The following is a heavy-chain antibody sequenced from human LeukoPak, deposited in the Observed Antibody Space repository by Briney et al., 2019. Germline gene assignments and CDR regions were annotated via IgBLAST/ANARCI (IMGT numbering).Heavy chain of an antibody. Sequence: PSETLSLTCSVSGGSVTSGGYYWGWIRQPPGKGLEWIGYIYYSGSTNYSPSLKSRVTISVDTSKNQFSLKLSSVTAADTAVYYCARVGTIVGVPTHHFDYWGQGTLVTVSS. CDR1: GGSVTSGGYY. V-gene: IGHV4-61*08. D-gene: IGHD1-26*01. CDR2: IYYSGST. CDR3: ARVGTIVGVPTHHFDY. J-gene: IGHJ4*02.